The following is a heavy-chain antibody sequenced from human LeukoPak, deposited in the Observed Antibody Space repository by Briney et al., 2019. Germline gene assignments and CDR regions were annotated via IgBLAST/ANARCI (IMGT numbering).Heavy chain of an antibody. J-gene: IGHJ4*02. CDR2: ISAYNGNT. CDR3: ARSSIIAAAGPYYFDY. D-gene: IGHD6-13*01. Sequence: ASVKVSCKASGYTFTSYGISWVRQAPGQGLEWMGWISAYNGNTNYAQKLQGRVTMTTDTSTSTAYMELRSLRSEDTAVYYCARSSIIAAAGPYYFDYWGQGTLVTVSS. CDR1: GYTFTSYG. V-gene: IGHV1-18*01.